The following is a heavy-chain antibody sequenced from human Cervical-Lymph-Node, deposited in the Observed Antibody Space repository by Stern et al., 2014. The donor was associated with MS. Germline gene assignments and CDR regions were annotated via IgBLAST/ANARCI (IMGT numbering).Heavy chain of an antibody. CDR2: IPFSGNT. D-gene: IGHD3-3*01. CDR3: ARVTEFLRFFYPDY. J-gene: IGHJ4*02. CDR1: GGSVSSGSRN. V-gene: IGHV4-31*03. Sequence: VQLVESGPGLVKPSQTLSLPCTVSGGSVSSGSRNWSWIRQHPGKGLEWIGYIPFSGNTYYSPSLQSRLTISMDTSKNQFSLKLRSVTAADTAIYYCARVTEFLRFFYPDYWGQGTVVTVSS.